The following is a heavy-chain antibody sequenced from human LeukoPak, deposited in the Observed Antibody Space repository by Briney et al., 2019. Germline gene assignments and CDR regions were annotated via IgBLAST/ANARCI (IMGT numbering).Heavy chain of an antibody. J-gene: IGHJ3*02. D-gene: IGHD2-15*01. Sequence: GGALRLSCASSGFTFSSYWMHWVRQAPGKGLVWVSRINSDGSSTSYADSVKGRFTISRDNAKNTLYFQMNSLRAEDTAVYYCARELVVIDAFDIWGQGTMVTVSS. CDR3: ARELVVIDAFDI. CDR2: INSDGSST. V-gene: IGHV3-74*01. CDR1: GFTFSSYW.